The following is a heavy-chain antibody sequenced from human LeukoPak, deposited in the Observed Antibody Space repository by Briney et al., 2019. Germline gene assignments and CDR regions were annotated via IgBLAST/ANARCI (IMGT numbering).Heavy chain of an antibody. Sequence: SETLSLTCTVSGGSISSSSYYWGWIRQPPGKGPEWIGSIYYSGSTYYNPSLKSRVTISVDTSKNQFSLKLSSVTAADTAVYYCARTLRSTYYYDSSGYCIDYWGQGTLVTVSS. D-gene: IGHD3-22*01. CDR3: ARTLRSTYYYDSSGYCIDY. V-gene: IGHV4-39*01. CDR1: GGSISSSSYY. J-gene: IGHJ4*02. CDR2: IYYSGST.